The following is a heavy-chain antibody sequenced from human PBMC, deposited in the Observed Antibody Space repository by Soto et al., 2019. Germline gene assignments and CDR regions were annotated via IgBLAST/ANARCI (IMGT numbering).Heavy chain of an antibody. Sequence: QVQLVESGGGVVQPGRSLRLSCSASGFTFNTYGMHWVRQAPGKGLEWVAVMWNDGSYKYVDSVKGRLTISRDDSKNTSYLQMDSLTTEDTAMYYCTSTICFNNNCYDWSFDLWGRGTLVTVSS. CDR3: TSTICFNNNCYDWSFDL. J-gene: IGHJ2*01. CDR1: GFTFNTYG. CDR2: MWNDGSYK. V-gene: IGHV3-33*01. D-gene: IGHD2-2*01.